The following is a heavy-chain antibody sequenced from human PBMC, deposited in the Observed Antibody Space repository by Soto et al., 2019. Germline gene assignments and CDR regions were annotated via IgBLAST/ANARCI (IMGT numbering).Heavy chain of an antibody. CDR2: IYYSGST. CDR1: GGSISSYY. CDR3: ARVGEYYYDSSGYWALLYYGMDV. Sequence: SETLSLTCTVSGGSISSYYWSWIRQPPGKGLEWIGYIYYSGSTNYNPSLKSRVTISVDTSKNQFSLKLSSVTAADTAVYYCARVGEYYYDSSGYWALLYYGMDVWGQGTTVTVSS. J-gene: IGHJ6*02. D-gene: IGHD3-22*01. V-gene: IGHV4-59*01.